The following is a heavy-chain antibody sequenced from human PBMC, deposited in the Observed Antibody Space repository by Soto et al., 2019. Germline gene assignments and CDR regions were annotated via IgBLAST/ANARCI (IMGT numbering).Heavy chain of an antibody. V-gene: IGHV1-3*01. J-gene: IGHJ4*02. CDR2: INAGNGNT. CDR3: ARDRLITAPFDY. Sequence: GASVKVSCKASGYTFTSYAMHWVRQAPGQRLEWMGWINAGNGNTKYSQKFQGRVTITRDTSTSTAYKELSSLRSDVSAVYYCARDRLITAPFDYWGQGTLVTVSS. CDR1: GYTFTSYA.